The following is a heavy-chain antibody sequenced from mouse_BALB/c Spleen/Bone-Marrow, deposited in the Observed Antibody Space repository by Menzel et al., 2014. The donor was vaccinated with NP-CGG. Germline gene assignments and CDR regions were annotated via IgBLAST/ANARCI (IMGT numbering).Heavy chain of an antibody. J-gene: IGHJ3*01. V-gene: IGHV5-17*02. Sequence: EVMLVESGGGLVQPGGSRKLSCAASGFTFSSFGMHWVSQAPEKGLEWVAYISSGSSTIYYADTVKGRFTISRDNPKNTLFLQMTSLRSEDTAMYYCARGAARATWFAYWGQGTLVTVSA. D-gene: IGHD3-1*01. CDR1: GFTFSSFG. CDR3: ARGAARATWFAY. CDR2: ISSGSSTI.